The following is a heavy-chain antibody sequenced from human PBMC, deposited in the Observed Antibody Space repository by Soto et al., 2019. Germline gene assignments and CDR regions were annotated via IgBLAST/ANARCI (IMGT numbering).Heavy chain of an antibody. V-gene: IGHV4-4*02. CDR2: IYHSGST. D-gene: IGHD6-13*01. J-gene: IGHJ4*02. CDR3: AGISWIAAAGSRDY. Sequence: QVQLQESGPGLVKPSGTLSLTCAVSGGSISSSNWWSWVRQPPGKGLEWIGEIYHSGSTNYNPSRKSRVTKSVDKSKNQFALKLSSVTAADTAVYYCAGISWIAAAGSRDYWGQGTLVTVSS. CDR1: GGSISSSNW.